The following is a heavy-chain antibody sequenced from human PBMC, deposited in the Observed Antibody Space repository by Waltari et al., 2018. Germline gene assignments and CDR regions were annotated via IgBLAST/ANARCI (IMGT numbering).Heavy chain of an antibody. CDR1: GYTFTGDY. CDR2: INPKTNSA. D-gene: IGHD1-26*01. V-gene: IGHV1-2*02. J-gene: IGHJ4*02. CDR3: ASPTGVGATYGDFDY. Sequence: QVQLVQSGAEVKQPGASVKVSCKHSGYTFTGDYIHWVRQAPGQGLEWMGWINPKTNSAYYAQKFQGRVSITSDTSITTAYMELSRLRSDDTAVYYCASPTGVGATYGDFDYWGQGTLVTVSS.